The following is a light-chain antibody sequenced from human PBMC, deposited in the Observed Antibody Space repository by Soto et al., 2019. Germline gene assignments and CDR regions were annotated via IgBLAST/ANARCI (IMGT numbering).Light chain of an antibody. CDR2: GAS. Sequence: EIEMTQSPATLSVSLLERATISCSCSQSVSSKLAWYQQKPGQAPRLLIYGASTRATGIPARFSGSGSGTEFTLTISSLQSEDFAVYYCQQYNKWWTFGQGTKVDIK. CDR3: QQYNKWWT. CDR1: QSVSSK. J-gene: IGKJ1*01. V-gene: IGKV3D-15*01.